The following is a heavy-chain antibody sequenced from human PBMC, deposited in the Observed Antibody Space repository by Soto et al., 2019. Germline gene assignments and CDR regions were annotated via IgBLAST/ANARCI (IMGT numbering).Heavy chain of an antibody. V-gene: IGHV4-59*01. Sequence: PSETLCLTYTVPGGSLSIYQCTLIRQPPGKGLEWIGYIYYSGSTNYNPSLKSRVTISVDTSKNQFSLKLSSVTAADTAVYYCARTHRVAKVTGGYWFDPWGQGTLVTVSS. J-gene: IGHJ5*02. CDR1: GGSLSIYQ. CDR3: ARTHRVAKVTGGYWFDP. CDR2: IYYSGST. D-gene: IGHD5-12*01.